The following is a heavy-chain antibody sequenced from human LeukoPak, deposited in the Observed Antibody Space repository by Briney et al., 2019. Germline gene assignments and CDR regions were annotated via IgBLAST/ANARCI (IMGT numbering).Heavy chain of an antibody. J-gene: IGHJ5*02. D-gene: IGHD3-3*01. V-gene: IGHV1-46*01. CDR1: GYTFTSYY. CDR2: INPSGGST. Sequence: ASVKVSCKASGYTFTSYYMHWVRQAPGQGLEWMGIINPSGGSTSYAQKFQGRVTMTRDTSTSTVYMELSSLRSEDTAVYYCAGGGITIFGVVKVWFDPWGQGTLVTVSS. CDR3: AGGGITIFGVVKVWFDP.